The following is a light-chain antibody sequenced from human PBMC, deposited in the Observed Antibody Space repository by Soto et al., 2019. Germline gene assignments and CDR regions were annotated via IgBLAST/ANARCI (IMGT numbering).Light chain of an antibody. J-gene: IGKJ1*01. CDR3: QQSYSTLWT. V-gene: IGKV1-39*01. CDR2: AAS. CDR1: QGINNY. Sequence: DIQLTQSPSFLSESVGDRVTITCRASQGINNYLAWYQQKPGKAPKLLIYAASSLQSGDPSRFSGSGSGTDFTLTISSLQPEDFATYYCQQSYSTLWTFGQGSKVDIK.